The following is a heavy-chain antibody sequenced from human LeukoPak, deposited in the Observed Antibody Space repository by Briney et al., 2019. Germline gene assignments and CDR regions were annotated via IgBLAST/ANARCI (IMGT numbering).Heavy chain of an antibody. CDR2: MTYDGNNQ. V-gene: IGHV3-33*05. D-gene: IGHD2-15*01. J-gene: IGHJ3*01. CDR3: ARIRMHTSTGDAFDV. Sequence: PGGSLRLSCVASGFTLSTYGMHWPRQAPGKGLEWVAVMTYDGNNQYYADSVKGRFSVSRDNSRNTLYLQMNSLRAEDTAVYYCARIRMHTSTGDAFDVWGQGTMVPVSS. CDR1: GFTLSTYG.